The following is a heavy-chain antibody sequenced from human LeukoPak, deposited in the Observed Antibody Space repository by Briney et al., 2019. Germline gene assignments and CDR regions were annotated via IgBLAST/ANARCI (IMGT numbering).Heavy chain of an antibody. J-gene: IGHJ6*02. V-gene: IGHV3-23*01. CDR3: AKSHSSGAYYYGMDV. Sequence: PGGSLRLSCAASGFTFSRYAMSWVRQAPGKGLEWVSAISGSGGSTYYADSVKGRFTISRDNSKNTLYLQMNSLRAEDTAVYYCAKSHSSGAYYYGMDVWGQGTTVTVSS. D-gene: IGHD6-19*01. CDR2: ISGSGGST. CDR1: GFTFSRYA.